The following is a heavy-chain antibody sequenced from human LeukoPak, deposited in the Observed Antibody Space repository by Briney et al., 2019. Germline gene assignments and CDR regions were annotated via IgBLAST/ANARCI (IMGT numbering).Heavy chain of an antibody. Sequence: PGRSLRLSCAASGFTFSSYGMHWVRQAPGKGLEWVAVIWYDGSNKYYADSVKGRFTISRDNSKNTLYLQMNSLRAEDTAVYYCARAAAGNVALSWFDPWGQGTLVTVSS. CDR1: GFTFSSYG. J-gene: IGHJ5*02. CDR3: ARAAAGNVALSWFDP. D-gene: IGHD6-13*01. CDR2: IWYDGSNK. V-gene: IGHV3-33*01.